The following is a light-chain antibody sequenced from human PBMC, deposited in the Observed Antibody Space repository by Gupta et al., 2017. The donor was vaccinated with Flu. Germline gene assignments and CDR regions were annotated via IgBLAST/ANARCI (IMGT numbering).Light chain of an antibody. Sequence: DIQMTQSPSSLSASVGDRVTITCQASQDISHYLNWYQQKPGKAPKVLIYEVSHLEAGVPSRFTGGGSGTDFALTIDSLQPEDFGTYSCLQESLFPRTFGQGTXVEIK. CDR1: QDISHY. J-gene: IGKJ2*01. CDR2: EVS. CDR3: LQESLFPRT. V-gene: IGKV1-33*01.